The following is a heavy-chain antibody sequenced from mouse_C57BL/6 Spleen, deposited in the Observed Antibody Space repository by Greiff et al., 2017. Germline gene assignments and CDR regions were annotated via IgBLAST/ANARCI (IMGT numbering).Heavy chain of an antibody. D-gene: IGHD1-1*01. CDR1: GFTFSSYG. CDR2: LSSGGSYT. CDR3: ARQYYYGFDY. J-gene: IGHJ2*01. V-gene: IGHV5-6*01. Sequence: EVKVVESGGDLVKPGGSLKLSCAASGFTFSSYGMSWVRQTPDKRLEWVATLSSGGSYTYYPDSVKGRFTISRDNAKNTLYLQMSSLKSEDTAMYYCARQYYYGFDYWGQGTTLTVSS.